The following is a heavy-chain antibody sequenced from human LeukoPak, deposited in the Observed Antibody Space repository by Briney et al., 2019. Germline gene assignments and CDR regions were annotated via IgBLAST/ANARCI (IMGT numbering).Heavy chain of an antibody. D-gene: IGHD6-6*01. J-gene: IGHJ4*02. CDR3: AHSEISSSSADEFDY. CDR2: IYWDDDK. V-gene: IGHV2-5*02. CDR1: GFSRPTRGVG. Sequence: ESGPTLAHPTQPLTLTCNFSGFSRPTRGVGGGWIRQPPGKALEWLALIYWDDDKRYSPSLKSRLTITKDTSKNQVVLTMTNVDPADTATYYCAHSEISSSSADEFDYWGQGTLVTVSS.